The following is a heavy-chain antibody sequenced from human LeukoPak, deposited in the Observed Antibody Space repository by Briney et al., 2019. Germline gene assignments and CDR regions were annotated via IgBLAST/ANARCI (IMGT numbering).Heavy chain of an antibody. J-gene: IGHJ3*02. CDR2: IIPIFGTA. CDR3: ARVRTYYYDSSGYWDAFDI. Sequence: ASVKVSCKASGGTFSSYGISWVRQAPGQGLEWMGGIIPIFGTANYVEKFQGRVTITADESTSTAYMELSSLRSEDTAVYYCARVRTYYYDSSGYWDAFDIWGQGTMVTVSS. D-gene: IGHD3-22*01. CDR1: GGTFSSYG. V-gene: IGHV1-69*13.